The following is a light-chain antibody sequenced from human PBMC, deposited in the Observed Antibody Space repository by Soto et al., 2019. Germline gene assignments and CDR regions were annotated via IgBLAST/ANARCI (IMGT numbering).Light chain of an antibody. CDR1: QSVTSN. CDR3: QQYGSSPLT. V-gene: IGKV3-20*01. Sequence: ELVLTQSPGTLSLSPGDRPTLSCRASQSVTSNLAWYQQKPGLAPTLLISDASSRASGVPDRFTGVGSGTDFSLTISRLEPEDFAVYYCQQYGSSPLTFGGGTKVDI. J-gene: IGKJ4*01. CDR2: DAS.